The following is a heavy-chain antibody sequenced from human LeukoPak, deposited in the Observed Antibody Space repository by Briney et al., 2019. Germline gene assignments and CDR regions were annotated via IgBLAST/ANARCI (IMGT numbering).Heavy chain of an antibody. J-gene: IGHJ6*02. CDR1: GYSIDGGYY. CDR3: AGERNGMDV. CDR2: IYHSGST. V-gene: IGHV4-38-2*02. Sequence: PSETLSLTCSVSGYSIDGGYYWDWIRQPPGKGLEWIGYIYHSGSTYYNPSLKSRVTISLDKSKNQFSLRLTSVTAADTAVYYCAGERNGMDVWGQGTTVSVSS.